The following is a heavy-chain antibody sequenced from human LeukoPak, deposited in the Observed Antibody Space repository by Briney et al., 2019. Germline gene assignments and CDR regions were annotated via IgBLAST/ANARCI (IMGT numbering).Heavy chain of an antibody. CDR1: GGSFSGYY. Sequence: PSETLSLTCAVYGGSFSGYYWSWIRQPPGKGLEWIGEINHSGSTNYNPSLKSRVTISVDTSKNQFSLKLSSVTAADTAVYYCARGNYYDSSSHFDYWGQGTLVTVSS. D-gene: IGHD3-22*01. CDR2: INHSGST. V-gene: IGHV4-34*01. J-gene: IGHJ4*02. CDR3: ARGNYYDSSSHFDY.